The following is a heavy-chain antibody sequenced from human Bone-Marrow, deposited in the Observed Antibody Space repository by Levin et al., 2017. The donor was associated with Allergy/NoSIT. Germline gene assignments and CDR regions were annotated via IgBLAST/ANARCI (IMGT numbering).Heavy chain of an antibody. CDR2: INPNSGGT. D-gene: IGHD1-14*01. CDR1: GYTFTGYY. Sequence: GESLKISCKASGYTFTGYYMHWVRQAPGQGLEWMGWINPNSGGTNYAQKFQGRVTMTRDTSISTAYMELSRLRSDDTAVYYCARTLTPEDAFDIWGQGTMVTVSS. V-gene: IGHV1-2*02. J-gene: IGHJ3*02. CDR3: ARTLTPEDAFDI.